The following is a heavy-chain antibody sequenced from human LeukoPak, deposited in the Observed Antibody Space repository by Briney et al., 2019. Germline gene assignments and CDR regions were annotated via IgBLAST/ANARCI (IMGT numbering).Heavy chain of an antibody. CDR3: ARGSGYDRQPVLDY. Sequence: PGGSLRLSCAASGFTFSSYGMHWVRQAPGKGLEWVAFIRYDGSNKYYADSVKGRFTISRDNSKNTLYLQMNSLRAEDTAVYYCARGSGYDRQPVLDYWGQGTLVTVSS. J-gene: IGHJ4*02. CDR2: IRYDGSNK. CDR1: GFTFSSYG. V-gene: IGHV3-30*02. D-gene: IGHD5-12*01.